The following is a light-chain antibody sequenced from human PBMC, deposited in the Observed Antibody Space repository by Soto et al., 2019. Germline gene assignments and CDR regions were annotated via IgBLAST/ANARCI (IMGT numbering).Light chain of an antibody. Sequence: EIVLTQSPGTLSLSPGERATLSCRASQSVSSSYLAWYQQKPGQAPRILIYGASSRATGIPDRFSGSGSGTDFTLTISRLEPEDFEVYYCQQYGSEPGTFGQGTKVDIK. CDR1: QSVSSSY. V-gene: IGKV3-20*01. CDR2: GAS. CDR3: QQYGSEPGT. J-gene: IGKJ1*01.